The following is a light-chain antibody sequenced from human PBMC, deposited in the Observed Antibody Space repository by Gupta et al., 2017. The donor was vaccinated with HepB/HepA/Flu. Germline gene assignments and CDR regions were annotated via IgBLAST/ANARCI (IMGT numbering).Light chain of an antibody. J-gene: IGKJ4*01. CDR1: QSVTSY. V-gene: IGKV1-39*01. Sequence: DIQMTQSPSSLSASAGDRVIITCRSSQSVTSYLNWYQQRSGRAPKLLIYAASSLQSGVPSRFSGAGYGTDFTLSISRLQPEDFATYYCQQSDSTPLTFGGGTKVEI. CDR2: AAS. CDR3: QQSDSTPLT.